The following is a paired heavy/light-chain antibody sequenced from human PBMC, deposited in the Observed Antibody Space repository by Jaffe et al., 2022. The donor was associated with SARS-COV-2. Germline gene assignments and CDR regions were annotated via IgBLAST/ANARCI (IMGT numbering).Light chain of an antibody. CDR3: SSYAGSNIVV. V-gene: IGLV2-8*01. CDR1: SSDVGGYNY. J-gene: IGLJ2*01. CDR2: EVS. Sequence: QSALTQPPSASGSPGQSVTISCTGTSSDVGGYNYVSWYQQHPGKAPKLMIYEVSKRPSGVPDRFSGSKSGNTASLTVSGLQAEDEADYYCSSYAGSNIVVFGGGTKLTVL.
Heavy chain of an antibody. V-gene: IGHV3-30-3*01. CDR3: ARVLAAAGIDHYFDY. CDR1: GFTFSSYA. D-gene: IGHD6-13*01. J-gene: IGHJ4*02. CDR2: ISYDGSNK. Sequence: QVQLVESGGGVVQPGRSLRLSCAASGFTFSSYAMHWVRQAPGKGLEWVAVISYDGSNKYYADSVKGRFTISRDNSKNTLYLQMNSLRAEDTAVYYCARVLAAAGIDHYFDYWGQGTLVTVSS.